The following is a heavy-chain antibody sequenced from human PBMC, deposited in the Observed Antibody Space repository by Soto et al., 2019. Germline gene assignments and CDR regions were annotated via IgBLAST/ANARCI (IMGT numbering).Heavy chain of an antibody. CDR2: IMPVFPTP. Sequence: QVQLVQSGAEVKKPGSTVKVSCKTSGDTFRTSAISWVRQAPGQGLEWMGGIMPVFPTPDYAQKFQGRVTITAAESTSTAYMELSSLRSEDTAVYYCARDKDRQQLGGNYYYIMDVWGQGTTVTVSP. D-gene: IGHD3-3*02. J-gene: IGHJ6*01. V-gene: IGHV1-69*12. CDR3: ARDKDRQQLGGNYYYIMDV. CDR1: GDTFRTSA.